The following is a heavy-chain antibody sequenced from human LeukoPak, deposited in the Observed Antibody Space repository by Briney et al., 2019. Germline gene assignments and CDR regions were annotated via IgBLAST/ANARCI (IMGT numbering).Heavy chain of an antibody. Sequence: GGSLRLSCAASGFTFSSYEMNWVRQAPGKGLEWVSYISSSGSTIYYADSVKGRFTISRDNAKNSLYLQMNSLRAEDTAVYYCAFPFYSSGWYYFDYWDQGTLVTVSS. CDR1: GFTFSSYE. CDR2: ISSSGSTI. D-gene: IGHD6-19*01. CDR3: AFPFYSSGWYYFDY. V-gene: IGHV3-48*03. J-gene: IGHJ4*02.